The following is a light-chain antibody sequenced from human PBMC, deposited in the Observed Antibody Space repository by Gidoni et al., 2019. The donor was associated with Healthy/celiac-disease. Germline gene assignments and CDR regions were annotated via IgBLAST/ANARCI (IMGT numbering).Light chain of an antibody. CDR1: QSVLYSSNNRNC. V-gene: IGKV4-1*01. CDR2: WAS. Sequence: IVMTQSPDSLAVSLGERATINCKSSQSVLYSSNNRNCLAWYQQKPGQPPKLLIYWASTRESGVPDRFSGSGSGTDFTLTISSLQAEDVAVYYCQQYYSSPRTFGGGTKVEIK. J-gene: IGKJ4*01. CDR3: QQYYSSPRT.